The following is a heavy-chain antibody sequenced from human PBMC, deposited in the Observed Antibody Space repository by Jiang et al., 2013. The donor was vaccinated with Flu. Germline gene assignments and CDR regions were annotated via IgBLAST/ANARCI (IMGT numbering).Heavy chain of an antibody. CDR1: GFTFSSYS. V-gene: IGHV3-21*01. CDR3: ARDKRELLDYYYGMDV. CDR2: ISSSTSYI. J-gene: IGHJ6*04. Sequence: VQLVESGGGLVKPGGSLRLSCAASGFTFSSYSMNWVRQAPGKGLEWVSSISSSTSYIYYADSVKGRFTISRDNAKNSLYLQMNSLRAEDTAVYYCARDKRELLDYYYGMDVWGKGTTVTVSS. D-gene: IGHD1-26*01.